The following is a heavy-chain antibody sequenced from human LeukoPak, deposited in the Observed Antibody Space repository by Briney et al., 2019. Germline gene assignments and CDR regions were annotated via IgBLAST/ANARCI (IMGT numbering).Heavy chain of an antibody. CDR2: INHSGGT. V-gene: IGHV4-38-2*02. Sequence: SETLSLTCSVSGYSISSAYYWSWIRQPPGKGLEWIGEINHSGGTNYNPSLKSRVTISVDTSKNQFSLKLSSVTAADTAVYYCARDGYGDYVFPDYWGQGTLVTVSS. J-gene: IGHJ4*02. CDR1: GYSISSAYY. D-gene: IGHD4-17*01. CDR3: ARDGYGDYVFPDY.